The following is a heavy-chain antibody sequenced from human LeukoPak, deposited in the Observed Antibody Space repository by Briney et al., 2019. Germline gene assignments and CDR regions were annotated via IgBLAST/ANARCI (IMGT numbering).Heavy chain of an antibody. CDR2: ISGTGSST. CDR3: AKASVAIPQYCNS. Sequence: EAGGSLRLSCAASGFTFSSYAMSWVRQAPGKGLEWVSTISGTGSSTYYADSAKGRFTISRDNSKDTLFLQLNSLTAADTAMYFCAKASVAIPQYCNSWGQGTLVTVSS. V-gene: IGHV3-23*01. J-gene: IGHJ5*02. CDR1: GFTFSSYA. D-gene: IGHD2-2*02.